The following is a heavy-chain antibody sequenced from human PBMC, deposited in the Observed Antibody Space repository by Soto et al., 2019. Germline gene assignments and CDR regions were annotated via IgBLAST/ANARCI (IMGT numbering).Heavy chain of an antibody. D-gene: IGHD3-10*01. CDR1: GFTFSSYG. CDR3: AREGRFGELTAYYYYYGMDV. V-gene: IGHV3-33*01. CDR2: IWYDGSNK. Sequence: QVQLVESGGGVVQPGRSLRLSCAASGFTFSSYGMHWVRQAPGKGLEWVAVIWYDGSNKYYADSVKGRFTISRDNSKNTLYLQMNSLRAEDTAVYYCAREGRFGELTAYYYYYGMDVWGQGTTVTVSS. J-gene: IGHJ6*02.